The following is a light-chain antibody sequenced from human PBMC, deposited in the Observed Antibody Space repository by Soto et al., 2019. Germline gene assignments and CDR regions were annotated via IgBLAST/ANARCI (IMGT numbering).Light chain of an antibody. J-gene: IGLJ2*01. CDR2: VDSDGSH. V-gene: IGLV4-69*01. CDR1: SGHSSYA. Sequence: QSVLTQSPSASASLGASVKLTCTLSSGHSSYAIAWHQQQPQKGPRYLMKVDSDGSHIKGDGIPDRFSGSSSGAERYLTISSLQSEDEADYYCQTWGTGFVLIGGGTKVTVL. CDR3: QTWGTGFVL.